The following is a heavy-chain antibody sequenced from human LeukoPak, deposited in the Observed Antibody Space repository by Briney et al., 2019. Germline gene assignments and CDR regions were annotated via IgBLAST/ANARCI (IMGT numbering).Heavy chain of an antibody. Sequence: PSETLSLTCTASGGSISSYYWSWIQQPAGKGLEWIGRIYTSGSTNYNPSLKSRVTMSVDTSKNQFSLKLSSVTAADTAVYYCARGIYCSSTSCYYYYYYMDVWGKGTTVTVSS. CDR2: IYTSGST. J-gene: IGHJ6*03. CDR3: ARGIYCSSTSCYYYYYYMDV. V-gene: IGHV4-4*07. CDR1: GGSISSYY. D-gene: IGHD2-2*01.